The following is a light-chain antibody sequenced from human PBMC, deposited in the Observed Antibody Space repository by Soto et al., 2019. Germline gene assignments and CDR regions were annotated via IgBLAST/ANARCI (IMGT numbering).Light chain of an antibody. Sequence: EIVMTQSPATLSVSPVEIANLCCMASQSVSSNLAWYQPKSGQPPRLPIYGASTRATGIPARFSGSGSATEFTLTISSLQSEDFAVYYCQQYNSWPLTVGGGT. J-gene: IGKJ4*01. V-gene: IGKV3-15*01. CDR1: QSVSSN. CDR3: QQYNSWPLT. CDR2: GAS.